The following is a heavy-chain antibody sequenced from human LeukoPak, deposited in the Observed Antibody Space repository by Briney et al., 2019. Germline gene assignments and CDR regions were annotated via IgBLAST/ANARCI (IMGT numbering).Heavy chain of an antibody. V-gene: IGHV3-23*01. Sequence: PGGSLRLSCAASGFTFSSQAMSWVRRAPGKGLEWVSGLIENGATTYYADSVKGRFTISRDNSKNTLYLQMNSLRAEDTAVYYCAKVLRAYDSYYYYGMDVWGQGTTVTVSS. J-gene: IGHJ6*02. CDR1: GFTFSSQA. CDR2: LIENGATT. D-gene: IGHD2-15*01. CDR3: AKVLRAYDSYYYYGMDV.